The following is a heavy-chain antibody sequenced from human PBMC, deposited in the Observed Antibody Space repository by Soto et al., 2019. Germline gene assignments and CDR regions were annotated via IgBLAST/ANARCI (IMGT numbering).Heavy chain of an antibody. V-gene: IGHV1-18*04. Sequence: QVQLVQSGAEVKKSGASVKVSCKASGYTFSNYGISWVRQAPGQGLKWMGWIRVYSGDTHYAQNFRGRVTMTADTSTTTAYMDLSNLTSDDTAVYFCARRSGTTIFDFWGPGTLVTVSS. CDR2: IRVYSGDT. D-gene: IGHD1-1*01. CDR3: ARRSGTTIFDF. CDR1: GYTFSNYG. J-gene: IGHJ4*02.